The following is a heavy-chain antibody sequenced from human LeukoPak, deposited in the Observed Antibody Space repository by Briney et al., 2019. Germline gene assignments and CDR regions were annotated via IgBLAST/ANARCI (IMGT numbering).Heavy chain of an antibody. J-gene: IGHJ4*02. CDR2: IYTSGST. CDR3: ARHVGSGWPFLDY. V-gene: IGHV4-61*02. Sequence: PSQTLSLTCTVSGGSISSGSYYWSWIRQPAGKGLEWIGRIYTSGSTNYNPSLKSRVTISVDTSKNQFSLKLSSVTAADTAVYYCARHVGSGWPFLDYWGQGTLVTVSS. D-gene: IGHD6-19*01. CDR1: GGSISSGSYY.